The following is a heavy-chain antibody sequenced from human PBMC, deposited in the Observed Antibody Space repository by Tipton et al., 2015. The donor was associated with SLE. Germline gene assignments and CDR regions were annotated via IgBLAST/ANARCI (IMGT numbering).Heavy chain of an antibody. CDR2: INRSGST. CDR3: ARGSCSGGVCYIDY. CDR1: GGSLSTYY. D-gene: IGHD2-8*02. J-gene: IGHJ4*02. V-gene: IGHV4-34*01. Sequence: TLSLTCAVYGGSLSTYYWRWIRQPPGKGLEWVGEINRSGSTTYNPSLKSRVTISLDTSKNQISLNLKSVTAADTAVYYCARGSCSGGVCYIDYWGQGTLVTVSS.